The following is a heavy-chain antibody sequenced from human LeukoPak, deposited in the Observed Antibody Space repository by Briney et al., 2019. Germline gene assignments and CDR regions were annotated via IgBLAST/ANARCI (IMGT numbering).Heavy chain of an antibody. CDR2: IHNSGRT. CDR3: ARHGTISSESYFDY. Sequence: SETLSLTCSVSGGSVSSYYWSWIRQSPGKGLEGIGYIHNSGRTNYNPSLKSRVTGFVDTSKNQVSLRLSSVTAADTAVYYCARHGTISSESYFDYWGQGALVTVSS. J-gene: IGHJ4*02. CDR1: GGSVSSYY. V-gene: IGHV4-59*08. D-gene: IGHD1-14*01.